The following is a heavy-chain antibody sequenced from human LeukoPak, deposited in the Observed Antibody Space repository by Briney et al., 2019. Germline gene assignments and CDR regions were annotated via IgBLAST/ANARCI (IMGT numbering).Heavy chain of an antibody. Sequence: ASVKVSCKASGYTFTSYGISWVRQAPGQGLEWMGWISTYNGDTNYAQKLQGRVTMTTDTSASTAYMELSSLRSEDTAMYYCARDGELLRFGELSSNWFDPWGQGTLVTVSS. CDR2: ISTYNGDT. CDR1: GYTFTSYG. D-gene: IGHD3-10*01. CDR3: ARDGELLRFGELSSNWFDP. V-gene: IGHV1-18*01. J-gene: IGHJ5*02.